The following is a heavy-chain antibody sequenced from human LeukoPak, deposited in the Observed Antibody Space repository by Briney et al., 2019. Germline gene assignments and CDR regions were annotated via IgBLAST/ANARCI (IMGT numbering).Heavy chain of an antibody. J-gene: IGHJ6*03. CDR2: IRYDGSNK. CDR1: GFTFSSYG. D-gene: IGHD1-26*01. CDR3: AREAYSGSYKTLKAYYYYYMDV. Sequence: GGSLRLSCAASGFTFSSYGMHWVRQAPGKGLEWVAFIRYDGSNKYYADSVKGRFTISRDNSKNTLYLQMNSLRAEDTAVYYCAREAYSGSYKTLKAYYYYYMDVWGKGTTVTVSS. V-gene: IGHV3-30*02.